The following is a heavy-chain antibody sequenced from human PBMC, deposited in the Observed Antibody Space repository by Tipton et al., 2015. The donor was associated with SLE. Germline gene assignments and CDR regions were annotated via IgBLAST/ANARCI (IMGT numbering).Heavy chain of an antibody. J-gene: IGHJ6*02. CDR1: GFAFSRYD. V-gene: IGHV3-13*01. CDR3: ARAPTISVAGTTDPFGMDV. CDR2: VGTTADR. Sequence: VQLVQSGGNLVQPGGSLRLSCAASGFAFSRYDMHWVRQVTGRGLEWISAVGTTADRYYSDSVKGRLAISRDNAKNTLYLQMRSLRVEDTGIYYCARAPTISVAGTTDPFGMDVWGPGTRVTVSS. D-gene: IGHD6-19*01.